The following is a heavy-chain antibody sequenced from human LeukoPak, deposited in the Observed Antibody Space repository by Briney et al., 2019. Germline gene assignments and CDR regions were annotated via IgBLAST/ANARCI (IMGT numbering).Heavy chain of an antibody. V-gene: IGHV1-69*05. CDR3: ARDGPYSSSSFYWFDP. J-gene: IGHJ5*02. CDR1: GGTFSSYA. CDR2: IIPIFGTA. D-gene: IGHD6-6*01. Sequence: SVTVSCKASGGTFSSYAISWVRQAPGQGLEWMGGIIPIFGTANYAQKFQGRVTITTDESTSTAYMELSSLRSEDTAVYYCARDGPYSSSSFYWFDPWGQGTLVTVSS.